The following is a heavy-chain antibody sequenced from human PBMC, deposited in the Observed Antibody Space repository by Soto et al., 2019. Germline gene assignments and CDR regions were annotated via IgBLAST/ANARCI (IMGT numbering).Heavy chain of an antibody. CDR1: GFTVSSNY. V-gene: IGHV3-53*01. CDR3: ARDNGKREYGMAV. Sequence: GGSLRLSCAASGFTVSSNYMSWVRQAPGKGLEWVSVIYSGGSTYYADSVKGRFTISRDNSKNTLYLQMNSLRAEDTAVYYCARDNGKREYGMAVWGQGTTVTVSS. CDR2: IYSGGST. J-gene: IGHJ6*01. D-gene: IGHD2-8*01.